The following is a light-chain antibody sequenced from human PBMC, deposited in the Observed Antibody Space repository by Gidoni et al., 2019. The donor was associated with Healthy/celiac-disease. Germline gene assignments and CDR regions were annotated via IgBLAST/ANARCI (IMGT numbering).Light chain of an antibody. V-gene: IGKV1-9*01. CDR2: AAS. J-gene: IGKJ4*01. Sequence: DMQLTQSPSFLSASVGDRVTITCRASQGISSYLAWYQQKPGKAPKLLIYAASTLQSVVPSRFSGSGSGTEVTLTTRRLHPEDFATYACQQLNSYLSLTFGGGTKVEIK. CDR3: QQLNSYLSLT. CDR1: QGISSY.